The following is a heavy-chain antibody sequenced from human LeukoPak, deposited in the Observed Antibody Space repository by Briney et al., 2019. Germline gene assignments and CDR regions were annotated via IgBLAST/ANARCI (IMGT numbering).Heavy chain of an antibody. CDR2: IYPGDSDT. CDR3: ARPGYSSGWYGYYFDY. D-gene: IGHD6-19*01. CDR1: GYSFTSYW. V-gene: IGHV5-51*01. J-gene: IGHJ4*02. Sequence: GESLKISCKGPGYSFTSYWIGWVRQMPGKGLEWMGIIYPGDSDTRYSPSFQGQVTISADKSISTAYLQWSSLKASDTAMYYCARPGYSSGWYGYYFDYWGQGTLVTVSS.